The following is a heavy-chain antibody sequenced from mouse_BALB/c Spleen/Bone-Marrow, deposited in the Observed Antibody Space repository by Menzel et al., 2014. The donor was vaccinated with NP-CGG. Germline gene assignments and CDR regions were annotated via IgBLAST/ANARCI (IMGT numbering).Heavy chain of an antibody. Sequence: VKLMESGAELVRPGTSVKVSCKASGYAFSNYLIEWVKQRPGQGLEWIGVINPGSGDINYNEKFKGKAALTADKSSSTAYMQLSSPTSDDSAVYFCARFIATAYAMDYWGQGTSVTVSS. V-gene: IGHV1-54*01. J-gene: IGHJ4*01. CDR3: ARFIATAYAMDY. CDR2: INPGSGDI. D-gene: IGHD1-1*01. CDR1: GYAFSNYL.